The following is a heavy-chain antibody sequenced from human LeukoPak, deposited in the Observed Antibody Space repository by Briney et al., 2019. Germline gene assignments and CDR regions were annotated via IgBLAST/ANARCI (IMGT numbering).Heavy chain of an antibody. J-gene: IGHJ4*02. Sequence: SETLSLTCTVSGGSISSNYWTWMRQPPGKGLEWIGYFYYSGSTTYNPSLKSRVTISVDTSKNQFSLKLSSVTAADTAIYSCARHEGVSGYYPLDYWGQGTLVTVSS. D-gene: IGHD3-22*01. V-gene: IGHV4-59*08. CDR1: GGSISSNY. CDR3: ARHEGVSGYYPLDY. CDR2: FYYSGST.